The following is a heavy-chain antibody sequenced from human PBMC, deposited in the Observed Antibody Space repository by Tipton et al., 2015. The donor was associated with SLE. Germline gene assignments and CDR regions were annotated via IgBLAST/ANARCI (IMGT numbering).Heavy chain of an antibody. J-gene: IGHJ4*02. V-gene: IGHV4-4*07. CDR1: GGSINTYY. D-gene: IGHD2-2*01. CDR2: IYTGGNT. Sequence: TLSLTCTVSGGSINTYYWAWVRQPAGKGLEWIGRIYTGGNTKYNPSLENRVSLSVDTSRGQFFLEVRSVTAADTAVYYCVVCSPSSCSYFDYWGQGWLVTVSS. CDR3: VVCSPSSCSYFDY.